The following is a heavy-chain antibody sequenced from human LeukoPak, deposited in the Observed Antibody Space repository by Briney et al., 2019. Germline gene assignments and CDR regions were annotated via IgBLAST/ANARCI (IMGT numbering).Heavy chain of an antibody. J-gene: IGHJ6*02. D-gene: IGHD2-21*02. CDR1: GFTFSSYG. Sequence: GRSLRLSCAASGFTFSSYGMHWVRQAPGKGLEWVAVISYDGTNNYYADSVKGRVTISRDNPKNTLYLQMNSLREDDTAAYYCAKARYCGGDCYFNYYHGMDVWGQGTTVTVSS. V-gene: IGHV3-30*18. CDR3: AKARYCGGDCYFNYYHGMDV. CDR2: ISYDGTNN.